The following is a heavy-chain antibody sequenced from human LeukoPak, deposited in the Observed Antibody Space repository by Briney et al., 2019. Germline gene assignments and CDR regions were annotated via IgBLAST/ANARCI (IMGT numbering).Heavy chain of an antibody. CDR1: GYSISSGYY. Sequence: SETLSLTCAVSGYSISSGYYWGWIRQPPGKGLEWIGRIYTSGSTNYNPSLKSRVTISVDTSKNQFSLKLSSVTAADTAVYYCARDGNYDSSGYYRYYYYYYMDVWGKGTTVTVSS. CDR2: IYTSGST. D-gene: IGHD3-22*01. J-gene: IGHJ6*03. CDR3: ARDGNYDSSGYYRYYYYYYMDV. V-gene: IGHV4-38-2*02.